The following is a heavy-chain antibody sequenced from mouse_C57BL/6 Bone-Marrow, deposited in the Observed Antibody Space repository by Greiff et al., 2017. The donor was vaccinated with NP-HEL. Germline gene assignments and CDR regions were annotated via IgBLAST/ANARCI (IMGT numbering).Heavy chain of an antibody. J-gene: IGHJ4*01. D-gene: IGHD1-1*01. V-gene: IGHV14-4*01. CDR3: TGSTLMDY. Sequence: DVQLQESGAELVRPGASVKLSCTASGFNIKDDYMHWVKQRPEQGLEWIGWIDPENGDTEYASKFQGKATITADTSSNTAYLQLSSLTSEDTAVYYCTGSTLMDYWGQGTSVTVSS. CDR1: GFNIKDDY. CDR2: IDPENGDT.